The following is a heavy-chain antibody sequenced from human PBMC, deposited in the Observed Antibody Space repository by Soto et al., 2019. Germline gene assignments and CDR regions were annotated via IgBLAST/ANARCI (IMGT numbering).Heavy chain of an antibody. D-gene: IGHD6-19*01. Sequence: QVQLEQSGAEVKQPGSSVRVSCKTSGGTFSTYAINWVLQAPGQGLEWMGAIIPLFGTADYSQKVQGRVTITADESTSTAYMELSSLRSDDTAVYFCARPKGTYSSGYYYFDFWGQGTLVTVSS. CDR1: GGTFSTYA. CDR2: IIPLFGTA. J-gene: IGHJ4*02. V-gene: IGHV1-69*01. CDR3: ARPKGTYSSGYYYFDF.